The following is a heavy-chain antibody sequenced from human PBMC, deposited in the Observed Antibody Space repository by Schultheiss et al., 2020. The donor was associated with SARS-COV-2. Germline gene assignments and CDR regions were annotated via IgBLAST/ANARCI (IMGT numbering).Heavy chain of an antibody. D-gene: IGHD6-6*01. CDR1: GYTFTGYY. CDR3: ARGGGGGIAARHYYYYYYMDV. CDR2: INPNSGGT. Sequence: GESLKISCKASGYTFTGYYMHWVRQAPGQGLECMGWINPNSGGTNYAQKFQGRVTMTRNTSISTAYMELSSLRSEDTAVYYCARGGGGGIAARHYYYYYYMDVWGKGTTVTVSS. V-gene: IGHV1-2*02. J-gene: IGHJ6*03.